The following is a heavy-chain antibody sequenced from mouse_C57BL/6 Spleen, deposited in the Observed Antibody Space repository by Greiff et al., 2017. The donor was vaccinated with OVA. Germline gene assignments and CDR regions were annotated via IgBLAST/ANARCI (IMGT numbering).Heavy chain of an antibody. V-gene: IGHV1-9*01. CDR3: ARSHSTVVEKGDYFDY. CDR2: ILPGSGST. J-gene: IGHJ2*01. CDR1: GYTFTGYW. Sequence: QVQLQQSGAELMKPGASVKLSCKATGYTFTGYWIEWVKQRPGHGLEWIGEILPGSGSTNYTEKFKGKATFTADTSSNTAYMQLSSLTTEDSAIYYCARSHSTVVEKGDYFDYWGQGTTLTVSS. D-gene: IGHD1-1*01.